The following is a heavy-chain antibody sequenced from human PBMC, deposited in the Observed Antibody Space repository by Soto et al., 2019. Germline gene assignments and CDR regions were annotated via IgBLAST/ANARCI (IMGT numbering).Heavy chain of an antibody. CDR1: SGSISSSNW. CDR3: ARDLHSYSGYGRGGGFDY. CDR2: IYHSGST. J-gene: IGHJ4*02. V-gene: IGHV4-4*02. D-gene: IGHD5-12*01. Sequence: QVQLQESGPGLVKPSGTLSLTCAVSSGSISSSNWWSWVRQPPGKGLEWIGEIYHSGSTNYNPSLKSRVTISVDKSKNHFSLKLSSVTAADTAVYYCARDLHSYSGYGRGGGFDYWGQGTLVTVSS.